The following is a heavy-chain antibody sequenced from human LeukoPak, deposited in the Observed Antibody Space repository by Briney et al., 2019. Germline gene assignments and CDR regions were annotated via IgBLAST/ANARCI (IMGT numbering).Heavy chain of an antibody. Sequence: GSLRLSCAASGFSFNSHAMSWVRQPPGKGLEWIGEINNSGSTNYNPSLRSRVTISVDTSKNQFSLKFTTMTAADTAVYYCARSSKTQWLAPGDGFETWGRGTLGTVSS. D-gene: IGHD6-19*01. V-gene: IGHV4-34*01. CDR3: ARSSKTQWLAPGDGFET. CDR2: INNSGST. J-gene: IGHJ3*02. CDR1: GFSFNSHA.